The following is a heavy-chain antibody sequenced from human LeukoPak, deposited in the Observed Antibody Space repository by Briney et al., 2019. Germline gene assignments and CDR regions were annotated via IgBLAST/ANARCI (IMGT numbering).Heavy chain of an antibody. Sequence: ASVKVSCKASGYTFTSYGISWVRQAPGQGLEWMGWISAYNGNTNYAQKLQGGVTMTTDTSTSTAYMELRSLRSDDTAVCYCAREMGYCSSTSCYIYWGQGTLVTVSS. J-gene: IGHJ4*02. V-gene: IGHV1-18*01. D-gene: IGHD2-2*02. CDR1: GYTFTSYG. CDR2: ISAYNGNT. CDR3: AREMGYCSSTSCYIY.